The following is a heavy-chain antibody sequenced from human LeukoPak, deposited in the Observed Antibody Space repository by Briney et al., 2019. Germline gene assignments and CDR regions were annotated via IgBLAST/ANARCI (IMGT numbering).Heavy chain of an antibody. J-gene: IGHJ4*02. Sequence: SETLSLTCAVSGGSISSSNWWSWVRQPPGKGLEWIGEIYHSGSTNYNPSLKSRVTISVDRSKNQFSLKLSSVTAADTAVYYCAREGYEGRYYDSSGRTFDYWGQGTLVTVSS. D-gene: IGHD3-22*01. CDR3: AREGYEGRYYDSSGRTFDY. V-gene: IGHV4-4*02. CDR2: IYHSGST. CDR1: GGSISSSNW.